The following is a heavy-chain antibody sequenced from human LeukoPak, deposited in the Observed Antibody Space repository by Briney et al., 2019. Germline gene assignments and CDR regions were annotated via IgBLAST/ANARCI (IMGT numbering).Heavy chain of an antibody. CDR2: IYYSGST. D-gene: IGHD6-13*01. Sequence: PSETLSLTCTVSGGPISSHYWSWIRQPPGKGLEWIGYIYYSGSTNYNPSLKSRVTISVDTSKNQFSLKLSSVTAADTAVYYCARVLIAAAGTAFDYWGQGTLVTVSS. CDR1: GGPISSHY. CDR3: ARVLIAAAGTAFDY. J-gene: IGHJ4*02. V-gene: IGHV4-59*11.